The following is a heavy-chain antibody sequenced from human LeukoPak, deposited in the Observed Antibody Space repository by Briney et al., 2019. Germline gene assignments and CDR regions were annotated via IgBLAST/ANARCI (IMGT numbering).Heavy chain of an antibody. CDR2: IYWNDDK. J-gene: IGHJ6*02. D-gene: IGHD1-26*01. V-gene: IGHV2-5*01. CDR1: GLSLSPSGMG. Sequence: SGPTEVKQTQPFTLTCTFSGLSLSPSGMGVGWFRQPPGKALEWLALIYWNDDKRYSPSLKSRLTITKHTSKKQVVLTMTNMDPLDTATYYCPHRRREEYYYYYGMDVWGQGTTVTVSS. CDR3: PHRRREEYYYYYGMDV.